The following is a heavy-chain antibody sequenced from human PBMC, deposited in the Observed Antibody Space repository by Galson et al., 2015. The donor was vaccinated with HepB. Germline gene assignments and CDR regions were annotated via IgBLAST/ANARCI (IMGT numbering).Heavy chain of an antibody. CDR1: GGSISSSSYY. CDR3: ARPLAGDYGSEYYGMDV. V-gene: IGHV4-39*01. D-gene: IGHD3-10*01. CDR2: IYYSGST. J-gene: IGHJ6*02. Sequence: LSLTCTVSGGSISSSSYYWGWIRQPPGKGLGWIGSIYYSGSTYYNPSLKSRVTIPVDTSKNQFSLKLSSVTAADTAVYYCARPLAGDYGSEYYGMDVWGQGTTVTVSS.